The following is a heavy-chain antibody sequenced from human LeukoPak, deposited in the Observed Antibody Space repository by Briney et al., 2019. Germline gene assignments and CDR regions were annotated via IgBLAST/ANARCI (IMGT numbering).Heavy chain of an antibody. Sequence: GASVKVSCKASGYTFTGYYMHWVRQAHGQGLEWMGRINPNSGGTNYAQKFQGRVTMTRDTSISTAYMELSRLRSDDTAVHYCASFFCSSWAFDIWGQGTMVTVSS. V-gene: IGHV1-2*06. J-gene: IGHJ3*02. CDR3: ASFFCSSWAFDI. CDR1: GYTFTGYY. D-gene: IGHD6-6*01. CDR2: INPNSGGT.